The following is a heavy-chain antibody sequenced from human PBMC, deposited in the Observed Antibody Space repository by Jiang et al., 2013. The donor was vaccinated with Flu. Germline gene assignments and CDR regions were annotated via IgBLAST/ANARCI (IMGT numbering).Heavy chain of an antibody. CDR2: INPSDGKT. J-gene: IGHJ1*01. V-gene: IGHV1-46*01. CDR1: GYTFTTYH. Sequence: SGAEVKRPGASVKLSCEASGYTFTTYHMHWVRQAPGQGLEWMGMINPSDGKTAYAQKFQGRVSMTRDTSTSTVYMELNSLKSEDTAVFFCARGLLTVGPITLYENLPFWGQGTLVTVSS. CDR3: ARGLLTVGPITLYENLPF. D-gene: IGHD1-26*01.